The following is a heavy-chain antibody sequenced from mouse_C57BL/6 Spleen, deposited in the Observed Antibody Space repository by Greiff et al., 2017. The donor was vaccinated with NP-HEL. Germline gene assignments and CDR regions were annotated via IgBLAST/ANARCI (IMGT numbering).Heavy chain of an antibody. J-gene: IGHJ2*01. V-gene: IGHV1-26*01. Sequence: VQLQQSGPELVKPGASVKISCKASGYTFTDYYMNWVKQSHGKSLEWIGDINPNNGGTSYNQKFKGKATLTVDKSSSTAYMELRSLTSEDSAVYYCARSEGLGTFDYWGQGTTLTVSS. D-gene: IGHD2-4*01. CDR1: GYTFTDYY. CDR2: INPNNGGT. CDR3: ARSEGLGTFDY.